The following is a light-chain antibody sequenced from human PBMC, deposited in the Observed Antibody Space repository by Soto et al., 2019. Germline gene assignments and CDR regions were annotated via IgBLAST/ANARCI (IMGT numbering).Light chain of an antibody. J-gene: IGLJ3*02. CDR2: EVN. CDR1: STDVGGYNY. V-gene: IGLV2-14*01. Sequence: QSALTQPASVSGSPGQSITISCTGTSTDVGGYNYVSWYQQHPGKAPKLMIYEVNNRPSGVSDRFSGSKSGNTASLTISGLQAEDEADYYCSSYTRSATLRVFGGGTKLTVL. CDR3: SSYTRSATLRV.